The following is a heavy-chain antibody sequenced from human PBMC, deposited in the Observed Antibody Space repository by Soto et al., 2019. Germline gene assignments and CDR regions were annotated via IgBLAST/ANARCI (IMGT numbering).Heavy chain of an antibody. CDR2: IYYSGST. J-gene: IGHJ4*02. V-gene: IGHV4-39*01. Sequence: QLQLQESGPGLVKPSETLSLTCTVSGGSISSSSYYWGWIRQPPGKGLEWIGSIYYSGSTYYNPSLKRRVTISVATSKNQFSLKLSSVTAADTAVYYCARLGDVDTAMPILFDYWGQGTLVTVSS. CDR1: GGSISSSSYY. CDR3: ARLGDVDTAMPILFDY. D-gene: IGHD5-18*01.